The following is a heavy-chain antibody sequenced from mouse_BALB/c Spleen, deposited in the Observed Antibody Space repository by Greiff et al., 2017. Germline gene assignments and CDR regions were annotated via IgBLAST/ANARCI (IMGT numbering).Heavy chain of an antibody. CDR1: GYTFTSYV. D-gene: IGHD2-3*01. CDR2: INPYNDGT. J-gene: IGHJ3*01. CDR3: ARWDGYFLFAY. Sequence: EVQLQESGPELVKPGASVKMSCKASGYTFTSYVMHWVKQKPGQGLEWIGYINPYNDGTKYNEKFKGKATLTSDKSSSTAYMELSSLTSEDSAVYYCARWDGYFLFAYWGQGTLVTVSA. V-gene: IGHV1-14*01.